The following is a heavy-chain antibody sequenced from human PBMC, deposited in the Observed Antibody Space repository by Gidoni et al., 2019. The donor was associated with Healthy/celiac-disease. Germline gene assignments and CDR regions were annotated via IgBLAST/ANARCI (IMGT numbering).Heavy chain of an antibody. CDR1: GFTFSSYA. J-gene: IGHJ4*02. CDR3: AKDQGMVPEVFDY. D-gene: IGHD2-8*01. Sequence: EVQLLESGGGLVQPGGSLRLSCAASGFTFSSYAMSWVRQAPGKGLEWVSAISGSGVSTYYADSVKGRFTISRDNSKNTLYLQMNSLRAEDTAVYYCAKDQGMVPEVFDYWGQGTLVTVSS. V-gene: IGHV3-23*01. CDR2: ISGSGVST.